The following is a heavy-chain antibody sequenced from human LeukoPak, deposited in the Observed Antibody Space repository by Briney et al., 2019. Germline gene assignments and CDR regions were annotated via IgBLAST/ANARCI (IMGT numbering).Heavy chain of an antibody. J-gene: IGHJ6*02. CDR3: ARGSRGGSARRVARYGMDV. CDR2: IYYSGST. D-gene: IGHD2-15*01. CDR1: GGSISSYY. V-gene: IGHV4-59*12. Sequence: SETLSLTCTVSGGSISSYYWSWIRQPPGKGLEWIGYIYYSGSTNYNPSLKSRVTISVDTSKNQFSLKLSSVTAADTAVYYCARGSRGGSARRVARYGMDVWGQGTTVTVSS.